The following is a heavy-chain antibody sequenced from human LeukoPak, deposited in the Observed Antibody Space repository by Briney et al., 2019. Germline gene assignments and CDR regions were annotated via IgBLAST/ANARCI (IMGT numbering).Heavy chain of an antibody. V-gene: IGHV3-7*05. CDR1: RFTFSNYW. Sequence: TGGSLRLSCAASRFTFSNYWMSWVRQPAGKGLEWVANINQGGSEKYYLNSVKGRFTISRDNAKNTLYLQMNSLRAEDTALYYCARPLPRYGDYFWYFDLWGRGALVTVSS. D-gene: IGHD4-17*01. CDR3: ARPLPRYGDYFWYFDL. CDR2: INQGGSEK. J-gene: IGHJ2*01.